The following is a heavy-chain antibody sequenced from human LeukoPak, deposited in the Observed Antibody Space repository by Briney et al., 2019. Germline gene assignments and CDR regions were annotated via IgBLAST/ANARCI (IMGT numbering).Heavy chain of an antibody. CDR1: GYTFTYRY. CDR2: ITPFNGDT. D-gene: IGHD1-26*01. J-gene: IGHJ3*02. CDR3: ARSGGSYVGVAFDI. V-gene: IGHV1-45*02. Sequence: GASVKVSCKASGYTFTYRYLHWVRQAPGQALEWMGWITPFNGDTNYAQKFQDRVTITRDRSMSTAYMELSSLRSEDTAMYYCARSGGSYVGVAFDIWGQGTMVTVSS.